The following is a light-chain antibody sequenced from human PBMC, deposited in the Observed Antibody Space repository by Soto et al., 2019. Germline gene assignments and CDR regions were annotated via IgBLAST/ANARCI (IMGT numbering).Light chain of an antibody. CDR2: WAS. CDR1: QSVLYSSNNKNY. V-gene: IGKV4-1*01. J-gene: IGKJ2*01. CDR3: QQYYTTLLYT. Sequence: IVMPQSPDSLAVSLGARATINCKSSQSVLYSSNNKNYLAWYQQKPGQPPKLLIYWASTRESGVPDRFSGSGSGTDFTLTISSLQAEDVAVYYCQQYYTTLLYTFGQGTKLEIK.